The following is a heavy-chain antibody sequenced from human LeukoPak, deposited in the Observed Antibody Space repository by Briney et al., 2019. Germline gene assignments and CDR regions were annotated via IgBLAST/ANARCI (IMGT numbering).Heavy chain of an antibody. CDR2: INPNSGGT. V-gene: IGHV1-2*02. CDR3: ARSNYYGSGSYSDYYYYMDV. D-gene: IGHD3-10*01. Sequence: GASVKVSCKVSGYTLTELSMHWVRQAPGQGLEWMGWINPNSGGTNYAQKFQGRVTMTRDTSISTAYMELSRLRSDDTAVYYCARSNYYGSGSYSDYYYYMDVWGKGTTVTISS. J-gene: IGHJ6*03. CDR1: GYTLTELS.